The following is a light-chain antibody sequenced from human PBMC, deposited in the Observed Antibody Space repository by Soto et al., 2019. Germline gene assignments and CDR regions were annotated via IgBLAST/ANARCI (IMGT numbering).Light chain of an antibody. CDR3: QHYNSYSEA. CDR2: AAS. Sequence: IQLTQSPSSLSASVGDRVTITCRASQGINTFLAWYQQKPGKAPKLLIYAASTLQSGVPSRFSGSGSGTDFTLTISSLKPEDFATYYCQHYNSYSEAFGQGTKVDIK. CDR1: QGINTF. V-gene: IGKV1-9*01. J-gene: IGKJ1*01.